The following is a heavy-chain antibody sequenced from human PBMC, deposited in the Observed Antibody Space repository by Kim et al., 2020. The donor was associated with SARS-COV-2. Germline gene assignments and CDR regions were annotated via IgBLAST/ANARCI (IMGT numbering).Heavy chain of an antibody. V-gene: IGHV1-69*13. D-gene: IGHD5-18*01. Sequence: SVKVSCKASGGTFSSYAISWVRQAPGQGLEWMGGIIPIFGTANYAQKFQGRVTITADESTSTAYMELSSLRSEDTAVYYCARGWVQDTAMVTEYYFDYWGQGTLVTVSS. CDR3: ARGWVQDTAMVTEYYFDY. J-gene: IGHJ4*02. CDR1: GGTFSSYA. CDR2: IIPIFGTA.